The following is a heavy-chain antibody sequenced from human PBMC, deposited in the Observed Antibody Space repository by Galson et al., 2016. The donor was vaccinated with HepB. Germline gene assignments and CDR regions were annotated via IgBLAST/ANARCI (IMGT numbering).Heavy chain of an antibody. Sequence: TLSLTCTVSGGSISTGGFYWTWIRHHPGNGLEWIGYIYYSGSTFYNPSLKSRLTISLDTSKNQFSLKLTSVTAADTAVYYCARANGPLYSSSWYDYWGQGTLVTVSS. D-gene: IGHD6-13*01. CDR1: GGSISTGGFY. J-gene: IGHJ4*02. V-gene: IGHV4-31*03. CDR3: ARANGPLYSSSWYDY. CDR2: IYYSGST.